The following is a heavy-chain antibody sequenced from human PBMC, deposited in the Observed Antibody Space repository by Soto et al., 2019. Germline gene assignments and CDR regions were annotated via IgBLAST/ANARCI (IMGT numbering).Heavy chain of an antibody. CDR2: IYYSGST. CDR1: GGSISSSNW. CDR3: ARVRYCSGGSCYSGEKNWFDP. Sequence: SETLSLTCAVSGGSISSSNWWSWVRQPPGQGLEWIGEIYYSGSTNYNPSLKSRVTISVDKSKNQFSLKLSSVTAADTAVYYCARVRYCSGGSCYSGEKNWFDPWGQGTLVTVSS. D-gene: IGHD2-15*01. J-gene: IGHJ5*02. V-gene: IGHV4-4*02.